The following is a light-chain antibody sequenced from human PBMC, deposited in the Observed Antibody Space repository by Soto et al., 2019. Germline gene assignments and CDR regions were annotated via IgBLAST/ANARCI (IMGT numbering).Light chain of an antibody. Sequence: EMVMTQSPVTLSVSPGESATLSCRASQSVISNLAWYQQKPGQAPRLLIYGASTRATGIPDRFSGSGSGTEFTLTISSLQSGDFAVYYCQDFDSPQWTFGQGTKVEN. J-gene: IGKJ1*01. CDR3: QDFDSPQWT. CDR1: QSVISN. CDR2: GAS. V-gene: IGKV3-15*01.